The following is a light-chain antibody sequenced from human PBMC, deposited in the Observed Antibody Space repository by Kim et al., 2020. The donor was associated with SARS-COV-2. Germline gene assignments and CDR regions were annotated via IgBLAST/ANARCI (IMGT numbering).Light chain of an antibody. J-gene: IGLJ2*01. Sequence: GQMVAISFTGRTSNIVSNFVSWYQHLPGTAPKLLIYRTDQRPSGVPDRFSGSKSDTSASLAISGLRYEDEANYYCGTWDDSLNVVVFGGGTQLTVL. CDR3: GTWDDSLNVVV. V-gene: IGLV1-47*01. CDR2: RTD. CDR1: TSNIVSNF.